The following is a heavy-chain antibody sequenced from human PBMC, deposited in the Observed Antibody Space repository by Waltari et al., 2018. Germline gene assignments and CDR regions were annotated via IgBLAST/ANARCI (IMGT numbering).Heavy chain of an antibody. CDR1: GFTFGDYW. CDR2: IKEDGSVK. V-gene: IGHV3-7*01. J-gene: IGHJ4*02. Sequence: EVHLVESGGGLVQPGGSVRLSCAAYGFTFGDYWMGCVRQAPGKGLKWVANIKEDGSVKDYVDSVKGRFTISRDNAKNSLYLQMNGLRAEDTAVYYCARDGLLATLSAYFFDYWGQGTLVSVSS. D-gene: IGHD2-21*01. CDR3: ARDGLLATLSAYFFDY.